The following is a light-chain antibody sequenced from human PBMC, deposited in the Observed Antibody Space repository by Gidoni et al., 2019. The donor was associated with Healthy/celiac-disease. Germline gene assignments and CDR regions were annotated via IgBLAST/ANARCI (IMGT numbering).Light chain of an antibody. Sequence: DIVMTQSPVSLAVSLGERATINCKSSQSVLYSSNNKNYLAWYQQKPGQPPKLLIYWASTREYGVPDRFSGSGSGTDFTLTISSLQAEDVAVYYCQQYYSTPYTFXQXTKLEIK. CDR2: WAS. V-gene: IGKV4-1*01. CDR1: QSVLYSSNNKNY. CDR3: QQYYSTPYT. J-gene: IGKJ2*01.